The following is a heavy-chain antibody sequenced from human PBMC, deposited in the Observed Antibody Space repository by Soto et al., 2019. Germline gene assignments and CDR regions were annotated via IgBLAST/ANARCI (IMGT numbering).Heavy chain of an antibody. CDR2: IKNKGNSYAT. D-gene: IGHD1-26*01. Sequence: EVQLVESGGGLVQPGGSLRLSCAVSGFTFSDYYVDWVRQAPGKGLEWVGRIKNKGNSYATEYAASVKGRFTISRDDSKNSLYLQMNSLKTEDTAVYFCTRDIHGSGSFDYWGQGTLVTVSP. V-gene: IGHV3-72*01. CDR3: TRDIHGSGSFDY. J-gene: IGHJ4*02. CDR1: GFTFSDYY.